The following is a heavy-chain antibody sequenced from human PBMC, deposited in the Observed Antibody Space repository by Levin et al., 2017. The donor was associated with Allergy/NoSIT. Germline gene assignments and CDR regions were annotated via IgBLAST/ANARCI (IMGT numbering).Heavy chain of an antibody. Sequence: GASVKVSCKASGFTFTGHYMHWVRQAPGQGLEWMGWINPNSGGTNYAQKFQGRVTMTRDTSISTAYMELSRLRSDDTAVYYCAREVDYYDSSGYYPGSSREYYFDYWGQGTLVTVSS. CDR1: GFTFTGHY. CDR3: AREVDYYDSSGYYPGSSREYYFDY. V-gene: IGHV1-2*02. CDR2: INPNSGGT. D-gene: IGHD3-22*01. J-gene: IGHJ4*02.